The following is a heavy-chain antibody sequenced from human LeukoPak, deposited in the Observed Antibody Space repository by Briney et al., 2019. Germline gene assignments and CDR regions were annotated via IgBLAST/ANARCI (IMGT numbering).Heavy chain of an antibody. CDR3: AKDADAVLAPDY. D-gene: IGHD3-3*02. CDR2: IISSNGRT. CDR1: GFTFSSSI. J-gene: IGHJ4*02. V-gene: IGHV3-23*01. Sequence: GASLRLSCAASGFTFSSSIMNWVRQAPGKGLEWVSTIISSNGRTYYADSVKGRFTISRDNSKNTLFLQMNSLRAEDTAVYYCAKDADAVLAPDYWGQGTLVTVSS.